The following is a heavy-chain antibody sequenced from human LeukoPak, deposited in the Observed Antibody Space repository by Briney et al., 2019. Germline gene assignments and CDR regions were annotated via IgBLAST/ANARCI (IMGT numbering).Heavy chain of an antibody. J-gene: IGHJ4*02. CDR1: GYTFTSYY. V-gene: IGHV1-3*01. CDR2: INAGNGNT. Sequence: ASVKVSCKASGYTFTSYYMHWVRQAPGQGLEWMGWINAGNGNTKYSQKFQGRVTITRDTSASTAYMELSSLRSEDTAVYYCARDSSGWPAFDYWGQGTLVTVSS. CDR3: ARDSSGWPAFDY. D-gene: IGHD6-19*01.